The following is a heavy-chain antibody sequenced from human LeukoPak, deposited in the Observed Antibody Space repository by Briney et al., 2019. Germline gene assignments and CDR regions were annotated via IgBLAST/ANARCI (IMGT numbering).Heavy chain of an antibody. J-gene: IGHJ5*02. CDR1: GGSISSGGYS. CDR3: ARSHHYCSGGSCYSPNWFDP. Sequence: SETLSLTCAVSGGSISSGGYSWSWIRQPPGKGLEWIGYIYHSGSTYYNPSLKSRVTISVDTSKNQFSLKLNSVTAADTAVYYCARSHHYCSGGSCYSPNWFDPWGQGTLVTVSS. CDR2: IYHSGST. V-gene: IGHV4-30-2*01. D-gene: IGHD2-15*01.